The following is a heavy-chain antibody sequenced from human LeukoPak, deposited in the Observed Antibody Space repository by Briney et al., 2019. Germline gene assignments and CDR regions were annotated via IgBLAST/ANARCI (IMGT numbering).Heavy chain of an antibody. CDR2: SYHSGGT. CDR3: ARLSPDGFDI. J-gene: IGHJ3*02. CDR1: GGSITSSKW. D-gene: IGHD2/OR15-2a*01. Sequence: SGTLSLTCAVSGGSITSSKWWTWVRQPPGKGLEWIGESYHSGGTNYIPSLKSRVTISVDKSKKQFSLKLSSVTAADTAVYYCARLSPDGFDIWGQGTMVTVFS. V-gene: IGHV4-4*02.